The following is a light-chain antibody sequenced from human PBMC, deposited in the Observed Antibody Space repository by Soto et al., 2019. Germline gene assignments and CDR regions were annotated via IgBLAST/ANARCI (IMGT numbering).Light chain of an antibody. Sequence: IVMTQSPATLSVSPGERATIAXRASQSVSHNLAWYQQKPGPAPRLLXXXADXRATGIPARFSGSGSGTEFTLTISSLQTEDFSFYYCQQYNNWPPTWTFGQGTKVDI. V-gene: IGKV3-15*01. CDR1: QSVSHN. CDR3: QQYNNWPPTWT. J-gene: IGKJ1*01. CDR2: XAD.